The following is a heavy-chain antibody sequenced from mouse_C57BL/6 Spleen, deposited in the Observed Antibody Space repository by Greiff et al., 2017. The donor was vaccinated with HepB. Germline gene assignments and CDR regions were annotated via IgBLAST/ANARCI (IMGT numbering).Heavy chain of an antibody. Sequence: QVQLQQSGPGLVQPSQSLSITCTVSGFSLTSYGVHWVRQSPGKGLEWLGVIWSGGSTDYNAAFISRLSISKDNSKSQVFFKMNSLQADDTAIYYCARNEGTTVPYAMDYWGQGTSVTVSS. CDR3: ARNEGTTVPYAMDY. V-gene: IGHV2-2*01. J-gene: IGHJ4*01. CDR1: GFSLTSYG. CDR2: IWSGGST. D-gene: IGHD1-1*01.